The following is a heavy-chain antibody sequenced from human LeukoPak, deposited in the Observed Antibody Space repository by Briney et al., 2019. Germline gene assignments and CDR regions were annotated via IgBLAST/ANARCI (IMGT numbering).Heavy chain of an antibody. Sequence: ASVKVSCKASGYTFTGYYMHWVRQAPGQGLEWMGWINPNSGGTNYAQKFQGRVTMTRDTSISTAYMELSRLRSDDTAVYYCASMSEGYCSGGSCYSDSWFDPWGQGTLVTVSS. CDR2: INPNSGGT. V-gene: IGHV1-2*02. J-gene: IGHJ5*02. CDR3: ASMSEGYCSGGSCYSDSWFDP. CDR1: GYTFTGYY. D-gene: IGHD2-15*01.